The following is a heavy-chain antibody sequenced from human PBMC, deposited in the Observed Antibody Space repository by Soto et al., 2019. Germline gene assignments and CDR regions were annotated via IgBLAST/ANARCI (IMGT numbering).Heavy chain of an antibody. CDR3: ARVPSFGEFPLDY. Sequence: TSETLSLTCAVSGGSISSSNWWSWVRQPPGKGLEWIGEIYHSGSTNYNPSLKSRVTISVDKSKNQFSLRLSSVTAADTAVYYCARVPSFGEFPLDYWGQGTLVTVSS. D-gene: IGHD3-10*01. V-gene: IGHV4-4*02. J-gene: IGHJ4*02. CDR1: GGSISSSNW. CDR2: IYHSGST.